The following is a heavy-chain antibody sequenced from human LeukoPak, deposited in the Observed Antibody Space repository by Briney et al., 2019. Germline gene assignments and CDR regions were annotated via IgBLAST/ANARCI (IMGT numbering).Heavy chain of an antibody. J-gene: IGHJ4*02. CDR2: IYHSGST. CDR3: ARGLNDSWTGENY. Sequence: SETLSLTCSVSGVSISSGSNYWGWIRQPPGKTLEWIGSIYHSGSTYYNPSLKSRVTISVDTSKNQFSLKVRYVTAADTAVYYCARGLNDSWTGENYWGQGTLVTVSS. D-gene: IGHD3-3*01. V-gene: IGHV4-39*07. CDR1: GVSISSGSNY.